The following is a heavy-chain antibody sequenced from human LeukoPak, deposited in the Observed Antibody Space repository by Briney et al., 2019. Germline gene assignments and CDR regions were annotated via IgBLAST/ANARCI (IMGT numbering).Heavy chain of an antibody. CDR3: ARGCSAGTPHNWFDP. Sequence: SETLSLTCTVSGGSISGYYWSWIRQPPGKGLEWIGYIYYSGSTNYDPSLKSRVTISVDTSKNQFSLKLSSVTAADTAVYYCARGCSAGTPHNWFDPWGQGTLVTVSS. CDR1: GGSISGYY. V-gene: IGHV4-59*01. D-gene: IGHD6-13*01. CDR2: IYYSGST. J-gene: IGHJ5*02.